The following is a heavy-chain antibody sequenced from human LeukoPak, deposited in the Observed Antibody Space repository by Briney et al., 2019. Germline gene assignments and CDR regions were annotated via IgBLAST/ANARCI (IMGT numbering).Heavy chain of an antibody. CDR1: GGSISSGDYY. V-gene: IGHV4-61*08. CDR3: ARLPPPRHEGYFDL. J-gene: IGHJ2*01. Sequence: PSETLSLTCTVSGGSISSGDYYWSWIRQPPGKGLEWIGYIYYSGSTNYNPSLKSRVTISVDTSKNQFSLKLISVTAADTAVYYCARLPPPRHEGYFDLWGRGTLVTVSS. D-gene: IGHD6-6*01. CDR2: IYYSGST.